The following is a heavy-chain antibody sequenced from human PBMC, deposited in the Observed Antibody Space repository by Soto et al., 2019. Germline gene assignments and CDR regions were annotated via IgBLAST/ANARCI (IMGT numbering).Heavy chain of an antibody. J-gene: IGHJ4*02. CDR2: VSHDGSNK. CDR1: GFSFSSCA. D-gene: IGHD6-19*01. V-gene: IGHV3-30-3*01. Sequence: QVQLVESGGGVVQPGRSLRLSCAASGFSFSSCAMHWVRQAPGQGLEWVAVVSHDGSNKYYADSVKGRVTISRDNSINTVYLQRNSLRAEDTAVYYCARVSIAVAGIAYYFDYWGQGTLVTVSS. CDR3: ARVSIAVAGIAYYFDY.